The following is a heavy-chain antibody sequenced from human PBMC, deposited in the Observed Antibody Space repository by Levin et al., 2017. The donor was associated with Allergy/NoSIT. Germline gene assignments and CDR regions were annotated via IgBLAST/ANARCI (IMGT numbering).Heavy chain of an antibody. J-gene: IGHJ4*02. CDR2: IRTYNGDT. Sequence: GGSLRLSCKASGYTFTNYGIIWVRQAPGQDLEWMGWIRTYNGDTKYPRKVQGRVTLTSDTSTTTAFMELASLTSDDTAVYFCVRDAEGFDYWGQGTLVTVSS. CDR1: GYTFTNYG. CDR3: VRDAEGFDY. V-gene: IGHV1-18*01.